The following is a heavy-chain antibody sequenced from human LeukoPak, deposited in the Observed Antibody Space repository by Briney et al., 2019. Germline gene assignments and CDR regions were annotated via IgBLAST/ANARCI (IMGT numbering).Heavy chain of an antibody. V-gene: IGHV1-3*01. D-gene: IGHD6-13*01. CDR1: GYTFSNYD. CDR3: ARAQLGSNRPGDY. Sequence: ASVKVSCKASGYTFSNYDIHWVRQTPGQRLEWMGWINAGNGDTKYSQKFQGKVTITRDTSASTDYTELSSLRSEDTAVYYCARAQLGSNRPGDYWGQGTLVTVSS. CDR2: INAGNGDT. J-gene: IGHJ4*02.